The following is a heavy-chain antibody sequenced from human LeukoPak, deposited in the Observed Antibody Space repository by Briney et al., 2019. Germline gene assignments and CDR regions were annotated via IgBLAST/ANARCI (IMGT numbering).Heavy chain of an antibody. V-gene: IGHV1-8*01. Sequence: ASVKVSCKASGYTFTSYDINWVRQATGQGLEWMGRMNPNSGNTGYAQKFQGRVTITRDMSTSTAYMELSSLRSEDTAVYYCAAVHNYDSGKTATGVFPYWGQGTLVTVSS. J-gene: IGHJ4*02. CDR1: GYTFTSYD. CDR3: AAVHNYDSGKTATGVFPY. CDR2: MNPNSGNT. D-gene: IGHD3-22*01.